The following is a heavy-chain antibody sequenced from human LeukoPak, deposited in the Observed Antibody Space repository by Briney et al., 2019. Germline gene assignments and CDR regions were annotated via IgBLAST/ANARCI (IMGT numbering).Heavy chain of an antibody. CDR1: GYTFTSYG. CDR2: IYPGDSET. J-gene: IGHJ4*02. Sequence: EASVKVSCKASGYTFTSYGISWVRQAPGQGLEWMGIIYPGDSETRYSPSFEGQVTMSADMSISTAYLQWSTLKASDSGIYYCARLDGTRGGDCWGQGTLVTVSS. CDR3: ARLDGTRGGDC. D-gene: IGHD3-16*01. V-gene: IGHV5-51*01.